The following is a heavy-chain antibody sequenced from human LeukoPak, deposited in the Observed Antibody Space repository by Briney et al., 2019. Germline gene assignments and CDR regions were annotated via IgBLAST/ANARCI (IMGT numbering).Heavy chain of an antibody. CDR3: VKDRSEIVVSAAMRYCYCHIDD. CDR1: GFTFSNYG. Sequence: PGGSLRLSCAASGFTFSNYGMHWVRQAPGKGLEWVAFIRHDGSNNFYADSVKGRFTISRDNSKNTLYLQLNSLRADDTPVYFCVKDRSEIVVSAAMRYCYCHIDDWGKGTTVTISS. J-gene: IGHJ6*03. V-gene: IGHV3-30*02. D-gene: IGHD2-2*01. CDR2: IRHDGSNN.